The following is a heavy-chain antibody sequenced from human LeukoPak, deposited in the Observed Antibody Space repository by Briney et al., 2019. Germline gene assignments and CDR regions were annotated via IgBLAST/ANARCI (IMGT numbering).Heavy chain of an antibody. CDR3: ARRDVFDI. Sequence: PGGSLRLSCAASGFAFSVYAMSWLRQPPGKGLVWVSRINYDGTTTGYADSVKGRFTISRDNAKNTLYLQMNSLRAEDTAVYYCARRDVFDIWGQGTMVTVSS. CDR1: GFAFSVYA. V-gene: IGHV3-74*01. CDR2: INYDGTTT. J-gene: IGHJ3*02.